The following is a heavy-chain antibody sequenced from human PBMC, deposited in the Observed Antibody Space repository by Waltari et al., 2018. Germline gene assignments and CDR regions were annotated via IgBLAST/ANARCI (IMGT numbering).Heavy chain of an antibody. J-gene: IGHJ4*02. D-gene: IGHD4-17*01. Sequence: QEHLVQSGAEVKKPAASVRVACKASGYTFTADYIHWVRQAPGQGLQWMGWINPRSGETKFTQKFQGRVTMTRDTSLNTAYMEISSLVFDDTAVYYCAREGSHLTTVNDYWGQGTQVIVSS. CDR1: GYTFTADY. CDR3: AREGSHLTTVNDY. V-gene: IGHV1-2*02. CDR2: INPRSGET.